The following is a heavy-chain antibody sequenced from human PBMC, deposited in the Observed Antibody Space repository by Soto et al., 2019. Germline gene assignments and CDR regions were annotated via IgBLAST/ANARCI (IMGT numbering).Heavy chain of an antibody. CDR2: IYYSGST. D-gene: IGHD5-12*01. V-gene: IGHV4-39*01. CDR1: GGSISSSSYY. Sequence: PSETLSLTCTVSGGSISSSSYYWGWIRQPPGKGLEWIGSIYYSGSTYYNPSLKSRVTISVDTSKNQFSLKLSSVTAADTAVYYSARLGHLVATNYEEEYYYYMHVWGKGTTVTVSS. J-gene: IGHJ6*03. CDR3: ARLGHLVATNYEEEYYYYMHV.